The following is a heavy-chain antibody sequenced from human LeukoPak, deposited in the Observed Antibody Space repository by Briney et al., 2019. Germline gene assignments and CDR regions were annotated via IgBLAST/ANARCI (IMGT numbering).Heavy chain of an antibody. D-gene: IGHD3-22*01. V-gene: IGHV3-7*01. CDR2: IKQDGSEK. CDR1: GFTFSSYA. J-gene: IGHJ4*02. Sequence: GGSLRLSCAASGFTFSSYAMNWVRQAPGKGLEWVANIKQDGSEKYYVDSVKGRFTISRDNAKNSLYLQMNSLRAEDTAVYYCARDLYDSSGYWGQGTLVTVSS. CDR3: ARDLYDSSGY.